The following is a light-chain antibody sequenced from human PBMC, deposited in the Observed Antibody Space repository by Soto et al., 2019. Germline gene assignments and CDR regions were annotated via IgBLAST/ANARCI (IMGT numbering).Light chain of an antibody. V-gene: IGKV3-15*01. CDR3: QHRGT. CDR2: GAS. Sequence: EIVMTQSPATLSVSPGERATLSCRASQSVSSNLAWSQQKPGQAPRLLIYGASTRATGSPARFSGSGSGTEFALTISSLQSEDFAVYYCQHRGTFGQGTRLEIK. CDR1: QSVSSN. J-gene: IGKJ5*01.